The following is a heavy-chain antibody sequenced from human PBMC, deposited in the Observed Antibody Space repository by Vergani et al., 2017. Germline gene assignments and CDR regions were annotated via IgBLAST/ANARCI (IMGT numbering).Heavy chain of an antibody. D-gene: IGHD3-10*01. V-gene: IGHV3-33*01. Sequence: QVQLVESGGGVVQPGRSLRLSCAASGFTFSSYGMHWVRQAPGKGLEWVAVIWYDGSNKYYADSVKGRFTSSRDNSKNTLYLQMNSLRAEDTAVYYCARDTYYGSGFVAFDIWGQGTMVTVSS. J-gene: IGHJ3*02. CDR1: GFTFSSYG. CDR2: IWYDGSNK. CDR3: ARDTYYGSGFVAFDI.